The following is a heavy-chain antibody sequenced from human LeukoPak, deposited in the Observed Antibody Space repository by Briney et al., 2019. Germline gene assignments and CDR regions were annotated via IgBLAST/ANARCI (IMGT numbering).Heavy chain of an antibody. Sequence: SETLSLTCAVSGGSISSTSYYWAWIRQPPGKGLEWIGTIYYSGSTYHNPSLKRRVTMSVDTSRNQFSLKLSSVDAADTAVYYCAKAGVRYFDSSGLYAFDFWGQGTTVTVSS. D-gene: IGHD3-22*01. CDR1: GGSISSTSYY. V-gene: IGHV4-39*01. CDR3: AKAGVRYFDSSGLYAFDF. J-gene: IGHJ3*01. CDR2: IYYSGST.